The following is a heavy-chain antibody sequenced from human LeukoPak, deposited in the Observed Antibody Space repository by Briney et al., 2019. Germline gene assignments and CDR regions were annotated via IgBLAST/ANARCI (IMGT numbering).Heavy chain of an antibody. CDR1: GFIFSDYY. CDR3: ARETIAAAGKAFDP. V-gene: IGHV3-11*04. CDR2: ISSGRSTI. J-gene: IGHJ5*02. Sequence: GPSLRLSCAAPGFIFSDYYMSWIRQAPGKGLEWVSYISSGRSTIYYADSVKGRFTISRDNAKNSLYLQVNSLRAEATAVYYCARETIAAAGKAFDPWGQGGLVTVSS. D-gene: IGHD6-13*01.